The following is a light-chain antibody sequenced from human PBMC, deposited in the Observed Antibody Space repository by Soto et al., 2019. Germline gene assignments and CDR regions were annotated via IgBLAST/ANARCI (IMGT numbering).Light chain of an antibody. CDR3: QQYSTYTPRT. Sequence: DIQMTQSPSTLSASVGDRVTITCRASQSISIWLAWYQQKPGKAPKILIYKASSLESGVPSRFSGSVSGTEFTLTICSLQPDDFATYYCQQYSTYTPRTFGQGTKVDIK. CDR2: KAS. CDR1: QSISIW. J-gene: IGKJ1*01. V-gene: IGKV1-5*03.